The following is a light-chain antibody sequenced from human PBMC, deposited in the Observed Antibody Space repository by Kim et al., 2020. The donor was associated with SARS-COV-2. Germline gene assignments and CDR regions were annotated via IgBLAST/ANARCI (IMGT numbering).Light chain of an antibody. J-gene: IGLJ3*02. CDR2: YDS. Sequence: SYELTQPPSASVAPGKTARITCGGSNIGSKSVHWYQQKPGQAPVLLIYYDSDRPSGIPERFSGSNSGNTATLTISRVEAGDEADYYCQVWDSSGDHTVFGGGTQLTVL. V-gene: IGLV3-21*04. CDR3: QVWDSSGDHTV. CDR1: NIGSKS.